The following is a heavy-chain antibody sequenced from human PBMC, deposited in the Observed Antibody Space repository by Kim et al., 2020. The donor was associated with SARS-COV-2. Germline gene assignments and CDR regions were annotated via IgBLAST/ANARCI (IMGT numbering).Heavy chain of an antibody. Sequence: KFQGRVTMTRDTSTSTVYMELSSLRSEDTAVYYCAREPSMVRGNSPMDVWGQGTTVTVSS. D-gene: IGHD3-10*01. V-gene: IGHV1-46*01. CDR3: AREPSMVRGNSPMDV. J-gene: IGHJ6*02.